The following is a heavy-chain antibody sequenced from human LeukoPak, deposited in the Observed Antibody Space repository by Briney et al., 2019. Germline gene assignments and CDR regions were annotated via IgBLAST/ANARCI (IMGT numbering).Heavy chain of an antibody. Sequence: SLRLSCAASGFTFDDYAMYWVRQAPGKGLEWVSGISWNSGSIGYADSVKGRFTISRDNAKNSLYLQMNSLRAEDTALYYCAKATTSNLNFDYWGQGTLVTVSS. D-gene: IGHD4-17*01. CDR1: GFTFDDYA. CDR2: ISWNSGSI. V-gene: IGHV3-9*01. J-gene: IGHJ4*02. CDR3: AKATTSNLNFDY.